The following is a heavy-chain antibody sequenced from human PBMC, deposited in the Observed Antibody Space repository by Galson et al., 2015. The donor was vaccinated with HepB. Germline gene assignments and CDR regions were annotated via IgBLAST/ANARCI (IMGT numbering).Heavy chain of an antibody. CDR2: ISGSGGST. D-gene: IGHD1-26*01. J-gene: IGHJ4*02. Sequence: SLRLSCAASGFTFSSYGMSWVRQAPGKGLEWVSTISGSGGSTYYADSVKGRFTISRDNSKNTLYLQMNSLRAEDTALYYCAKESYYVPDYWGQGTLVTVSS. CDR1: GFTFSSYG. V-gene: IGHV3-23*01. CDR3: AKESYYVPDY.